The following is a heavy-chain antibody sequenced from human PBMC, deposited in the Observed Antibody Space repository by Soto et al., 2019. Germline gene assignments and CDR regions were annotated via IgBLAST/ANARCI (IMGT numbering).Heavy chain of an antibody. Sequence: EVQLVESGGCLVQPGRSLRLSCAASGFTFDDYAMYWVRQVPGKGLEWVSGINWNSGSIGYGDSVKCRFAISRDNAKNSLHLQMNSLSAEDTAFYYGVKDESINWYSGHFRHWGQGTLVTVSS. CDR3: VKDESINWYSGHFRH. CDR2: INWNSGSI. J-gene: IGHJ1*01. V-gene: IGHV3-9*01. CDR1: GFTFDDYA. D-gene: IGHD6-13*01.